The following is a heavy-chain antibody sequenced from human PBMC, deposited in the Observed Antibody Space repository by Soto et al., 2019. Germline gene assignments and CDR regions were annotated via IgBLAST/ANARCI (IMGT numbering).Heavy chain of an antibody. V-gene: IGHV4-31*03. D-gene: IGHD2-15*01. CDR3: SRGILV. CDR2: ISYGGTT. CDR1: GGSMNSGGYC. Sequence: QVQLQESGPGLVKPSQTLSLTCTVSGGSMNSGGYCWNWIRQHPGEGLEWIGCISYGGTTSYNPSLKSRLTISVDTSKNQFSLMLNYVTAADTAAYYCSRGILVWGQGTLITVSS. J-gene: IGHJ4*02.